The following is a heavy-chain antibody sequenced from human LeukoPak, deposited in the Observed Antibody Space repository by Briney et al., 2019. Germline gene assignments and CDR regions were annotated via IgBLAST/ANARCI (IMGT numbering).Heavy chain of an antibody. CDR3: ARENDFSGAFPPYMDV. Sequence: SETLSLTCTVSGDSMSSDYFYWSWIRQPAGQGLEWIGRVSTRGNTDYNPSLKGRVTMSIDTSKKQFSLKLSSVTAADTAVYYCARENDFSGAFPPYMDVWGKGTTVTISS. D-gene: IGHD3-3*01. CDR2: VSTRGNT. J-gene: IGHJ6*03. CDR1: GDSMSSDYFY. V-gene: IGHV4-61*02.